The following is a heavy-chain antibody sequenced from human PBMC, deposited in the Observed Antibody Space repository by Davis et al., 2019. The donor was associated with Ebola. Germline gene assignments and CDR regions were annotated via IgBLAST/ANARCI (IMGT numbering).Heavy chain of an antibody. CDR1: GFTFSNAW. CDR3: ATFDI. V-gene: IGHV3-21*01. CDR2: ISSSSSYI. J-gene: IGHJ3*02. Sequence: GESLKISCAASGFTFSNAWMSWVRQAPGKGLEWVSSISSSSSYIYYADSVKGRFTISRDNSKNTLYLQMNSLRAEDTAVYYCATFDIWGQGTMVTVSS.